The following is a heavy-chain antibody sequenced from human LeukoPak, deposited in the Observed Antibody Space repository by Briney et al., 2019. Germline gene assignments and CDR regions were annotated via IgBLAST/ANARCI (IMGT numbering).Heavy chain of an antibody. Sequence: TSETLSLTCTVSGGSVSSDYWSWIRQPPGKGLEWIGYISYSGTTNYNPSLKSRATISVDTSKNQFSLKLSSVTAADTAVYYCARGGGYYYDSSGYPDDAFDIWGQGTMVTVSS. CDR2: ISYSGTT. CDR3: ARGGGYYYDSSGYPDDAFDI. CDR1: GGSVSSDY. J-gene: IGHJ3*02. V-gene: IGHV4-59*02. D-gene: IGHD3-22*01.